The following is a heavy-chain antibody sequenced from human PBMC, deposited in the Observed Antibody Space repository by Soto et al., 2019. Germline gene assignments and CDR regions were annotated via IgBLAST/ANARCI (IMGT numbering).Heavy chain of an antibody. V-gene: IGHV1-3*04. Sequence: QVQLVQSGAEVKKPGASVKDYCKASGYTFTSYAMHWVRQAPGQRLEWRGWINTGNGDTKYSQKLQGIVTITRDTSAGTAYMDVSSLRSEDTAVYYCARARGYSYGQVDSWGQGTLDAVS. CDR2: INTGNGDT. J-gene: IGHJ4*02. D-gene: IGHD5-18*01. CDR3: ARARGYSYGQVDS. CDR1: GYTFTSYA.